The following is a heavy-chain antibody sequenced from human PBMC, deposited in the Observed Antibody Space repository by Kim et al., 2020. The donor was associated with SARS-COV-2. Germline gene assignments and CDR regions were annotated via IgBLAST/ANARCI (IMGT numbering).Heavy chain of an antibody. CDR1: GYTFTSYA. D-gene: IGHD4-17*01. J-gene: IGHJ6*02. CDR3: ARFTVANYYYYAMDV. V-gene: IGHV7-4-1*02. CDR2: INTQTGNP. Sequence: ASVKVSCKASGYTFTSYAMNWVRQAPGQGLEWMGWINTQTGNPTYAQGFTGRFVFSLDTSVSTAYLQISSLKAEDTAVYYCARFTVANYYYYAMDVWGQGTTVTVSS.